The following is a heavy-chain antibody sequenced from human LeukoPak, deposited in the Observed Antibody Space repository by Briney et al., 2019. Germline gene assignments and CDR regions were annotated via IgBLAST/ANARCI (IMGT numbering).Heavy chain of an antibody. V-gene: IGHV3-53*01. D-gene: IGHD1-26*01. CDR2: IYTGGTT. CDR3: ARDTATSGGGLDS. CDR1: GFSVIGTH. J-gene: IGHJ4*02. Sequence: PGASLRLSCAVSGFSVIGTHMSWVRQAPGKGLEWVSAIYTGGTTYYADSVTGRFTVSRDNSKNTLYLHMNNLRAEDTAVYYCARDTATSGGGLDSWGQGTLVTVSS.